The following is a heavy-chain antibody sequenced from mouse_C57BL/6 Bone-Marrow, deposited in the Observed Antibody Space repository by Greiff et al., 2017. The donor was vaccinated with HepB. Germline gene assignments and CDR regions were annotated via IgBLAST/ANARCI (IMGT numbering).Heavy chain of an antibody. CDR3: ARDLPHYFDY. V-gene: IGHV5-17*01. CDR1: GFTFSDYG. D-gene: IGHD2-1*01. J-gene: IGHJ2*01. Sequence: EVKLMESGGGLVKPGGSLKLSCAASGFTFSDYGMHWVRLAPEKGLEWVAYISSGSSTIYYADTVKGRFTISRDNAKNTLFLQMTSLRSEDTAMYYCARDLPHYFDYWGQGTTLTVSS. CDR2: ISSGSSTI.